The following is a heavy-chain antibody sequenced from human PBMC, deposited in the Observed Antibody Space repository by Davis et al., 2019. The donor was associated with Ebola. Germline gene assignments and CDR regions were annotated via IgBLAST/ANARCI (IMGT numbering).Heavy chain of an antibody. D-gene: IGHD5-12*01. CDR1: GFTFSSYA. V-gene: IGHV3-23*01. Sequence: PGGSLRLSCVASGFTFSSYAMTWVRQAPGKGLQWVSSTTGSGGSTFYADSGKGRFTIARDNAKNSLYLQMNSLRDGDTAVYYCARDWATRGVNGMDVWGQGTTVTVSS. J-gene: IGHJ6*02. CDR3: ARDWATRGVNGMDV. CDR2: TTGSGGST.